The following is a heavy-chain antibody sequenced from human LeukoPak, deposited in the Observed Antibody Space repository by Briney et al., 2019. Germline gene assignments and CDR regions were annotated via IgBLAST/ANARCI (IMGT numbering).Heavy chain of an antibody. CDR2: IYSGGST. Sequence: GGSERLSCTASGFTLKHHYMRWLRHATGEGLEWVSVIYSGGSTYYADSVKGRFTISRDNSKNTLYLQMNSLRAEDTAVYYCANGGTYSSGPWGQGTLVTVSS. D-gene: IGHD3-22*01. V-gene: IGHV3-53*01. CDR3: ANGGTYSSGP. CDR1: GFTLKHHY. J-gene: IGHJ5*02.